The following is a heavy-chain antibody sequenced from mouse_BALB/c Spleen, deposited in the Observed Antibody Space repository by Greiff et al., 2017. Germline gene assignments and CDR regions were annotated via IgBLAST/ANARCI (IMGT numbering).Heavy chain of an antibody. CDR2: ISSGGGST. CDR1: GFAFSSYD. J-gene: IGHJ2*01. CDR3: ARHANWDYFDY. D-gene: IGHD4-1*01. Sequence: DVQLVESGGGLVKPGGSLKLSCAASGFAFSSYDMSWVRQTPEKGLEWVAYISSGGGSTYYPDTVKGRFTISRDNAKNTLYLQMSSLKSEDTAMYYCARHANWDYFDYWGPGTPLTVSS. V-gene: IGHV5-12-1*01.